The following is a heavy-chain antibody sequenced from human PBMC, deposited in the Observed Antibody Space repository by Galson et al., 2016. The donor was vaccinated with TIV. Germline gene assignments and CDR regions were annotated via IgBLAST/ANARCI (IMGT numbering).Heavy chain of an antibody. CDR1: GFTLSDYG. V-gene: IGHV3-21*01. CDR3: ARGFYRLGYVGVY. J-gene: IGHJ4*02. Sequence: SLRLSCAASGFTLSDYGMNWVRQSPGKGLEWVSAITSSSKFTYYADSVKGRFSISRDNAKNSVYRQMDSLSVEDTAVYYCARGFYRLGYVGVYWGQGALVTVS. CDR2: ITSSSKFT. D-gene: IGHD3-16*01.